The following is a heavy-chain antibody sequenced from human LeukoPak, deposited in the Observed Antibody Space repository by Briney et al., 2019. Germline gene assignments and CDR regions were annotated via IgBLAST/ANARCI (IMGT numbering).Heavy chain of an antibody. Sequence: SETLSLTCAVSGGSISSNNWWNWVRQPPGKGLEWIGEIYHSGRTNYNPPLKSRVTISVDKSRNQFSLTLSSVTAADTAVYYCARDNLKDYGGNFRAFDIWGQGTMVTVSS. J-gene: IGHJ3*02. D-gene: IGHD4-23*01. CDR1: GGSISSNNW. CDR2: IYHSGRT. CDR3: ARDNLKDYGGNFRAFDI. V-gene: IGHV4-4*02.